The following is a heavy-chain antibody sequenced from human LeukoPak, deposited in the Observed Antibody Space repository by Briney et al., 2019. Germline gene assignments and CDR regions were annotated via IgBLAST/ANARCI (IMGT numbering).Heavy chain of an antibody. CDR1: GFTFSSYG. CDR2: IRYDGSNK. CDR3: AKDFPPYYDFWSGYETYFDY. V-gene: IGHV3-30*02. J-gene: IGHJ4*02. D-gene: IGHD3-3*01. Sequence: GGSLRLSCAASGFTFSSYGMHWVRQAPGKGLEWVAFIRYDGSNKYYADSVKGRFTISRDNSKNTLYLQMNSLRAEDTAVYYCAKDFPPYYDFWSGYETYFDYWGQGTLVTVSS.